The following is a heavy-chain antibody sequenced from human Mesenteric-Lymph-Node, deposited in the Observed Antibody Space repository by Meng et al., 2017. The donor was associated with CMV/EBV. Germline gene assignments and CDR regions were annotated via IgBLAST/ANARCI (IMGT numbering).Heavy chain of an antibody. J-gene: IGHJ4*02. CDR2: IRYDGSDK. V-gene: IGHV3-30*02. CDR1: GFTFSGYG. Sequence: GESLKISCAASGFTFSGYGIHWVRQAPGKGLEWVAFIRYDGSDKYYADSVKGRFSISRDNSKNTLYLQLNSLRAEDTAVYYCTRDFYYYFESWGQGTVVTVSS. CDR3: TRDFYYYFES. D-gene: IGHD3-3*01.